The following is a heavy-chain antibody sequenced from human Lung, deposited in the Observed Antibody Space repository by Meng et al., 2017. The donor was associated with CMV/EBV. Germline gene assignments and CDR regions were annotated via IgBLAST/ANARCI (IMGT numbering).Heavy chain of an antibody. V-gene: IGHV3-72*01. Sequence: GGSLRLSCAASGFSFSDNYMDWFRQAPGKGLECVGRIRIKAATYSTDYAASVKGRFTISRDDSKNSLYLQMNSLKVEDMAAYYCAKDFLDAGEYWGQGTPVTVSS. CDR3: AKDFLDAGEY. CDR1: GFSFSDNY. J-gene: IGHJ4*02. D-gene: IGHD3-10*01. CDR2: IRIKAATYST.